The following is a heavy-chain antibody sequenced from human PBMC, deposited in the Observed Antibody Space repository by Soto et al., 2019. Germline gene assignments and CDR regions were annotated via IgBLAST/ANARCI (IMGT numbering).Heavy chain of an antibody. J-gene: IGHJ6*02. Sequence: PSETLSLTCTVSGGSISSYYWSWIRQPPGKGLEWIGYIYYSGSTNYNPSLKSRATISVDTSKNQFSLKLSSVTAADTAVYYCARGNYDFWSGYSYGMDVWGQGTTVTVSS. CDR3: ARGNYDFWSGYSYGMDV. CDR2: IYYSGST. D-gene: IGHD3-3*01. V-gene: IGHV4-59*01. CDR1: GGSISSYY.